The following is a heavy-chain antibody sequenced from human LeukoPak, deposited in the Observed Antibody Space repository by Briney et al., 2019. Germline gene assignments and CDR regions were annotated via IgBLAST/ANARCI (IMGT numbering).Heavy chain of an antibody. CDR3: ARQGGSNSPYYYYYMDV. D-gene: IGHD6-13*01. V-gene: IGHV4-38-2*01. CDR2: FHYSGNT. CDR1: GYSISSGYY. Sequence: SETLSLTCAVSGYSISSGYYWGWFRQPPGKGLEWIGCFHYSGNTYYNPSLKSRVTISVDTSKNQFSLKLTSVTAADTAVYYCARQGGSNSPYYYYYMDVWGKGTTVSASS. J-gene: IGHJ6*03.